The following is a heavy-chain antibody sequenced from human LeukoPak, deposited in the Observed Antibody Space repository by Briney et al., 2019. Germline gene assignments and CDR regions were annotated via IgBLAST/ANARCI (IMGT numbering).Heavy chain of an antibody. D-gene: IGHD5-12*01. Sequence: GRSLRLSCAASGFTFSSYAMHWVRQAPGKGLEWVAVISYDGSNKYYADSVKGRFTISRDNSKNTLYLQMNSLRAEDTAVYYCARSRAGLRSRGYFDYWGQGTLVTVSS. CDR1: GFTFSSYA. CDR3: ARSRAGLRSRGYFDY. J-gene: IGHJ4*02. CDR2: ISYDGSNK. V-gene: IGHV3-30*04.